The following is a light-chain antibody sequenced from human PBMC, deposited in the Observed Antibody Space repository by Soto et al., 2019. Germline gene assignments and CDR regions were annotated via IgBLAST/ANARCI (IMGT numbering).Light chain of an antibody. J-gene: IGLJ2*01. CDR1: SSDVGGYNY. CDR2: EVD. V-gene: IGLV2-14*01. CDR3: SSYTSSSTLDVV. Sequence: QSALTQPASVSGSPGQSITISCTGTSSDVGGYNYVSWYQHHPGKAPKLMIYEVDTRPSGVSNRFSGSKSGNTASLTISGLQAEDEADYYCSSYTSSSTLDVVFGGGTKLTVL.